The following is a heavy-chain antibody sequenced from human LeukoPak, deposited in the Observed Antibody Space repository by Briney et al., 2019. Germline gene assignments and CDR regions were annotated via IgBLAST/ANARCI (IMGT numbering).Heavy chain of an antibody. CDR3: ARASSSTSCAHY. CDR2: IKTDGSAT. CDR1: GFTFSNFW. D-gene: IGHD2-2*01. V-gene: IGHV3-7*01. Sequence: GGSLRLSCAASGFTFSNFWISWVRQAPGKGLEWVANIKTDGSATYYADSVKGRFTISRDNAKNTLYLQMNSLRAEDTAVYYCARASSSTSCAHYWGQGTLVTVSS. J-gene: IGHJ4*02.